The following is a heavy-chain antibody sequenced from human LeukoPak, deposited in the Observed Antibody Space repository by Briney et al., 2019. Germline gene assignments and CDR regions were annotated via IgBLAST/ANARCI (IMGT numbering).Heavy chain of an antibody. Sequence: ETLSLTCTVSGGSISSSSYYWGWIRQAPGKGLEWVSAISGSGGSTYYADSVKGRFTISRDNSKNTLYLQMNSLRAEDTAVYYCAKDHGRDYYGSGRYDYWGQGTLVTVSS. D-gene: IGHD3-10*01. J-gene: IGHJ4*02. CDR1: GGSISSSSYY. CDR2: ISGSGGST. V-gene: IGHV3-23*01. CDR3: AKDHGRDYYGSGRYDY.